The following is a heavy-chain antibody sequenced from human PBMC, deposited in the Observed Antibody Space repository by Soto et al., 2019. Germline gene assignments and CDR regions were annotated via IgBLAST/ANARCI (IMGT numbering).Heavy chain of an antibody. D-gene: IGHD6-19*01. J-gene: IGHJ3*02. CDR2: ISYDGSNK. V-gene: IGHV3-30*18. CDR3: AKGDRKQWLVVAFDI. CDR1: GFTFSSYG. Sequence: GGSLRLSCAASGFTFSSYGMHWVRQAPGKGLEWVAVISYDGSNKYYADPVKGRFTISRDNSKNTLYLQMNSLRAEDTAVYYCAKGDRKQWLVVAFDIWGQGTMVTVS.